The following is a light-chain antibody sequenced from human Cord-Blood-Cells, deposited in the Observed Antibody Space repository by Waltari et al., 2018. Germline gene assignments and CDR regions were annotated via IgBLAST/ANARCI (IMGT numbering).Light chain of an antibody. Sequence: DILMMHSPSSRCTAVVDRSTNSARASQGSSSYLAWFQQKPGKAPKALIYAASSLQSGIPAKFSGSGSGTDFTLTISSLQPEDFATYYCQQYNSYPRTFGPGTKVDIK. CDR2: AAS. CDR3: QQYNSYPRT. J-gene: IGKJ3*01. V-gene: IGKV1-16*02. CDR1: QGSSSY.